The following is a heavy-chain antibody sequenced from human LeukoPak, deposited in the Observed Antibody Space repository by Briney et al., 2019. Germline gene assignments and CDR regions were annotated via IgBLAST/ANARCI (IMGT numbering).Heavy chain of an antibody. Sequence: TGGSLRLSCAASGFTFSSYFMRWVRQAPGKGLEWVSYISSSSSYTNYADSVKGRFTISRDNAKNSLYLQMNSLRAEDTAVYYCARALYYYDSSGYYYWFDPWGQGTLVTVSS. D-gene: IGHD3-22*01. CDR1: GFTFSSYF. CDR3: ARALYYYDSSGYYYWFDP. V-gene: IGHV3-11*06. CDR2: ISSSSSYT. J-gene: IGHJ5*02.